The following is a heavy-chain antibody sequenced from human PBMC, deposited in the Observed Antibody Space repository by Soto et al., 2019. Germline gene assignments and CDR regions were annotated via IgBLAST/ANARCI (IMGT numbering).Heavy chain of an antibody. J-gene: IGHJ4*02. CDR3: AFPYGDSLFGNY. CDR2: IFPADSDT. CDR1: GYSFASYW. V-gene: IGHV5-51*01. Sequence: PGESLKISCKGSGYSFASYWIGWVRQMPGKGLEWMGIIFPADSDTKYRPSFQGQVTISADKSISAAYLQWSSLKASDTAMYYCAFPYGDSLFGNYWGQGTLVTVSS. D-gene: IGHD4-17*01.